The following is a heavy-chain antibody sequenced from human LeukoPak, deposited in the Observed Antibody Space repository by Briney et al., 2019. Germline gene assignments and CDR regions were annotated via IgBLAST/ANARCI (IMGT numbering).Heavy chain of an antibody. CDR1: GFTFSSYD. J-gene: IGHJ4*02. CDR2: IGTAGDA. Sequence: GGSLRLSCAASGFTFSSYDMHWVRQATGKGLEWVSAIGTAGDAYYPGSVKGRFTISRENAKNSLYLQMNSLRAGDTAVYYCARGDYYDSSGYYSFDYWGQGTLVTVSS. V-gene: IGHV3-13*01. CDR3: ARGDYYDSSGYYSFDY. D-gene: IGHD3-22*01.